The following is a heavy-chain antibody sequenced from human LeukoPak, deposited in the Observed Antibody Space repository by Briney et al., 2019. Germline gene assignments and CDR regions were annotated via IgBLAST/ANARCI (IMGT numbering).Heavy chain of an antibody. CDR1: GGTFSSYA. D-gene: IGHD5-18*01. CDR3: ARDSGAMVTSFDY. V-gene: IGHV1-69*04. Sequence: GASVKVSCKASGGTFSSYAIGWVRQAPGQGLEWMGRIIPILGIANYAQKFQGRVTITADKSTSTAYMELSSLRSEDTAVYYCARDSGAMVTSFDYWGQGTLVTVSS. J-gene: IGHJ4*02. CDR2: IIPILGIA.